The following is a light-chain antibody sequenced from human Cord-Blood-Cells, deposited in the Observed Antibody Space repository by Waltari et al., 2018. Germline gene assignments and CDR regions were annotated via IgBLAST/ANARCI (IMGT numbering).Light chain of an antibody. Sequence: QSALTQPASVSGSPGQSITISCTGTSSDVGSYNLVSWSQQHPDKAPKRMIYEGSKRPSGFANRFSGSKSGNTASLTISGLQAEDEADYYCCSYAGSSTLVFGGGTKLTV. CDR1: SSDVGSYNL. CDR2: EGS. CDR3: CSYAGSSTLV. J-gene: IGLJ3*02. V-gene: IGLV2-23*01.